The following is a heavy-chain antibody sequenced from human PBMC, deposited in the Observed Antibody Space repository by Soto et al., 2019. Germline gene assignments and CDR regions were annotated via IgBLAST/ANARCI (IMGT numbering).Heavy chain of an antibody. CDR1: GYTFTSYD. Sequence: GASVKVSFKASGYTFTSYDINWVRQATGQGLEWMGWMNPNSGNTGYAQKFQGRVTMTRNTSISTAYMELSSLRSEDTAVYYCASGVGDNYYYYYGMDVWGQGTTVTVSS. V-gene: IGHV1-8*01. CDR2: MNPNSGNT. J-gene: IGHJ6*02. CDR3: ASGVGDNYYYYYGMDV. D-gene: IGHD1-26*01.